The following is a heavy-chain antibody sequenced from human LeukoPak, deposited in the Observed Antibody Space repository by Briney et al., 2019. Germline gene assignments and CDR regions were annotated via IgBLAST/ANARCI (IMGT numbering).Heavy chain of an antibody. CDR2: ISRDGGST. Sequence: GGSLTLSCAASAFTLDAIHMLRHGPAPGKGLEWVALISRDGGSTYYADSVKGRFTISRDNSKNSLYLQMNSLRTEDAAFYYCAKDENRGGATPLDHWGQGTLVTVSS. D-gene: IGHD1-26*01. J-gene: IGHJ4*02. CDR3: AKDENRGGATPLDH. CDR1: AFTLDAIH. V-gene: IGHV3-43*01.